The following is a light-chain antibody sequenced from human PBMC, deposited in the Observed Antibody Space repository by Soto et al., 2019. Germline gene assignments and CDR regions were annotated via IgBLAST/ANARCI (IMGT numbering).Light chain of an antibody. CDR2: GVY. Sequence: IVLTQSPGTLSLSPGERATLSCRAIQTGSNSYLAWYQHKSGQAPRLLIYGVYTRASGIPDRFSGSGSGTDFTLTISSLEPEDFAVYYCQQRSNWPPITFGQGTRLEI. CDR3: QQRSNWPPIT. CDR1: QTGSNSY. V-gene: IGKV3D-20*02. J-gene: IGKJ5*01.